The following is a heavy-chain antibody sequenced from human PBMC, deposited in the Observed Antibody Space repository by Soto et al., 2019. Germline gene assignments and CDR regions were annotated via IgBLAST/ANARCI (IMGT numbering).Heavy chain of an antibody. V-gene: IGHV3-48*02. CDR2: ISSSSSTI. CDR1: GFTFSSYS. Sequence: HPGGSLRLSCAASGFTFSSYSMNWVRQALGKGLEWVSYISSSSSTIYYADSVKGRFTISRDNAKNSLYLQMNSLRDEDTAVYYCARVPDYYDSSGTRNYYYYGMDVWDQGTTVTVSS. D-gene: IGHD3-22*01. J-gene: IGHJ6*02. CDR3: ARVPDYYDSSGTRNYYYYGMDV.